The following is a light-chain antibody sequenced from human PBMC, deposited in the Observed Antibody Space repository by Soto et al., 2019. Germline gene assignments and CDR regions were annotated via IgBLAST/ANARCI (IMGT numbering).Light chain of an antibody. CDR3: QQYKSFSLT. CDR1: QSIDSW. J-gene: IGKJ4*01. CDR2: KTS. V-gene: IGKV1-5*03. Sequence: DIQMTQSPSTLSASVGDRVTITCRARQSIDSWLAWYQQKPGKAPKLLIYKTSNLESGVPSRFSGSGSGTEFSLTISSLQPDDFATYYCQQYKSFSLTFGGGTKVDIK.